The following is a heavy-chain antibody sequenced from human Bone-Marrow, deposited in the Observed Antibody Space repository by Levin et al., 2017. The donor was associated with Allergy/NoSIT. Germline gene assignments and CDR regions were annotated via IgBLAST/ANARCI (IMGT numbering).Heavy chain of an antibody. CDR2: IYDSGTT. Sequence: SETLSLICTVSGGSISDYYWSWIRQPPEKGLEWIGYIYDSGTTRYNPSLKSRVTISVDTSKNQFSLKLTSLAAVYTAIYYCARLASGGSAQRGFDYWGQGTLVTVSS. CDR3: ARLASGGSAQRGFDY. CDR1: GGSISDYY. J-gene: IGHJ4*02. V-gene: IGHV4-59*01. D-gene: IGHD2-15*01.